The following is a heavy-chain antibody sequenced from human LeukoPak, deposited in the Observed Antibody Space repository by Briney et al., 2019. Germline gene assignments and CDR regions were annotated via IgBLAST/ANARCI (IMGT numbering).Heavy chain of an antibody. J-gene: IGHJ4*02. D-gene: IGHD6-13*01. Sequence: GGSLRLSCAASGFTVSSNYMSWVRQAPGKGLEWVSVIYSGGSTYYADSVKGRFTISRDNPKNTLYLQMNSLRAEDTAVYYCARDPGIAAAGTVRVYWGQGTLVTVSS. CDR1: GFTVSSNY. CDR3: ARDPGIAAAGTVRVY. V-gene: IGHV3-66*01. CDR2: IYSGGST.